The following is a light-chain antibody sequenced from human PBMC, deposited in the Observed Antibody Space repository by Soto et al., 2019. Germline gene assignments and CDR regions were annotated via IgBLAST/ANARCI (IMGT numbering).Light chain of an antibody. CDR3: SSYRNGHSLDV. V-gene: IGLV2-14*01. J-gene: IGLJ1*01. CDR1: SSDVGSYNY. CDR2: EVS. Sequence: QSVLTQPASVSGSPGQSITISCTGTSSDVGSYNYVSWYQHCPGKAPKLMIYEVSNRPSGVSNRFSGSKSGNTASLTISGPQAEDEGDYYCSSYRNGHSLDVFGTGTKVTVL.